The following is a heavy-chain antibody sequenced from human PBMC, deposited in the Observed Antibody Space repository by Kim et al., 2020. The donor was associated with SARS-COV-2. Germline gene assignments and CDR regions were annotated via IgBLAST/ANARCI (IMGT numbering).Heavy chain of an antibody. CDR2: IYYSGST. CDR1: GGSISSYY. J-gene: IGHJ4*02. CDR3: ARLRGGPADY. V-gene: IGHV4-59*01. Sequence: SETLSLTCTVSGGSISSYYWSWIRQPPGKGLEWIGYIYYSGSTNYNPSLKSRVTISVDTSKNQFSLKLSSVTAADTAVYYCARLRGGPADYWGQGTLVTVSS.